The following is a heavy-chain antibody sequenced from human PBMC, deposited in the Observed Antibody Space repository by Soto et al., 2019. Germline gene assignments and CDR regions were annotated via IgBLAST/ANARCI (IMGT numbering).Heavy chain of an antibody. Sequence: PSETLSLTCAVYGGSFSGYYWSWIRQPPGKGLEWIGEINHSGSTNYNPSLKSRVTISVDTSKNQFSLKLSSVTAADTAVYYCARGPTTVTTVGYFDYWGQGTLVTVSS. J-gene: IGHJ4*02. CDR1: GGSFSGYY. D-gene: IGHD4-17*01. V-gene: IGHV4-34*01. CDR2: INHSGST. CDR3: ARGPTTVTTVGYFDY.